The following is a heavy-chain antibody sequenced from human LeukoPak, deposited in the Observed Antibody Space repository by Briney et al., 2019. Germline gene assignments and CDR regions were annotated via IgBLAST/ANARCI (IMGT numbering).Heavy chain of an antibody. Sequence: SETLSLTCSISGGSISTHYWSWIRQAAGKGLEWIGRIYISGSTNYNPSLKSRVTMSVDTSKNQFSLNLSSVTAADTAVYYCAREEGQSRPFQHWGQGTLVTVSS. J-gene: IGHJ1*01. CDR2: IYISGST. V-gene: IGHV4-4*07. D-gene: IGHD6-19*01. CDR1: GGSISTHY. CDR3: AREEGQSRPFQH.